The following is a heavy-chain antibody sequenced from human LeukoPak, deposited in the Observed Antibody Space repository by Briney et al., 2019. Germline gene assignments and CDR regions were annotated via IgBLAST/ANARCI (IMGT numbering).Heavy chain of an antibody. D-gene: IGHD4-23*01. J-gene: IGHJ4*02. Sequence: PGGSLRLSCASSGFTYSSYAMHWVRQAPAKGLEWVAVISYDGSNKYYADSVKGRFTISRDNSKNTLYLQMNSLRAEDTAVYYCARDSNRAEDLVVTGPFDYWGQGTLVTVSS. CDR2: ISYDGSNK. V-gene: IGHV3-30*01. CDR3: ARDSNRAEDLVVTGPFDY. CDR1: GFTYSSYA.